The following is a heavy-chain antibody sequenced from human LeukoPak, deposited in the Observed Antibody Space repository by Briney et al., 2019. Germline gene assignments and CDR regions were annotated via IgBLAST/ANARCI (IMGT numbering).Heavy chain of an antibody. CDR1: GFTFSSSA. J-gene: IGHJ3*02. CDR3: TTDPGDIVVGGITFDI. Sequence: GSLRLSCAASGFTFSSSAMSCVRQAPGKGLEWVGRIKSNTDGGTTDYAAPVKGRFTISRDDSKITLYLQMNSLKAEDTAVYYCTTDPGDIVVGGITFDIWGQGTMVTVSS. D-gene: IGHD2-15*01. V-gene: IGHV3-15*01. CDR2: IKSNTDGGTT.